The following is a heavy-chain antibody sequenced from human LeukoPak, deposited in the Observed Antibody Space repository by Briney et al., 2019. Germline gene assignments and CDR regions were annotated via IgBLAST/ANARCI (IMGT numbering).Heavy chain of an antibody. CDR2: LYPSDSYT. V-gene: IGHV5-10-1*01. Sequence: GESLKIPCQYSGHRLPLHDILWVRQVPGRGLEWMGRLYPSDSYTNYNPSFQGHVTMPADKSTNTAYLQWNSLKASDTAIYYYARRPGGVLADTDFLESWGQGTVVTVSS. CDR3: ARRPGGVLADTDFLES. CDR1: GHRLPLHD. D-gene: IGHD3-16*01. J-gene: IGHJ4*02.